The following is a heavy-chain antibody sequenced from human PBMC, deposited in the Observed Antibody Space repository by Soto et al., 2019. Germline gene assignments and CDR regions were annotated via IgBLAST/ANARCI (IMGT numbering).Heavy chain of an antibody. CDR2: IKSKTDGGTT. Sequence: GGSLRLSCAASGFTFSNAWMRWVRQAPGKGLEWVGRIKSKTDGGTTDYAAPVKGRFTISRDDSKNTLYLQMNSLKTEDTAVYYCTTDGGIAARPVYYGMDVWGQGTTVTVSS. CDR1: GFTFSNAW. V-gene: IGHV3-15*01. CDR3: TTDGGIAARPVYYGMDV. D-gene: IGHD6-6*01. J-gene: IGHJ6*02.